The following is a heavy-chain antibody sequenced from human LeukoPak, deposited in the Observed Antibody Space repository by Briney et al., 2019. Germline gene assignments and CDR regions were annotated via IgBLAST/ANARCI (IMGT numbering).Heavy chain of an antibody. CDR3: ARVSDSRAVGPFDY. D-gene: IGHD3-10*01. CDR2: IYYTGST. CDR1: GGSICSNSYY. J-gene: IGHJ4*02. Sequence: SETLSLTCTVSGGSICSNSYYWGWIRQSPGKGLEWIANIYYTGSTYYNPSLKSRITISVDTSKSQFSLELSSVTAADTAIYYCARVSDSRAVGPFDYWGQGTLVTVSS. V-gene: IGHV4-39*07.